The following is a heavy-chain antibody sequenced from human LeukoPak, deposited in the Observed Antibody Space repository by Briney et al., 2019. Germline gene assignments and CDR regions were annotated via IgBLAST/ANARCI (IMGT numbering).Heavy chain of an antibody. CDR1: GFTVSTHY. D-gene: IGHD3-10*02. CDR3: AELGITMIGGV. V-gene: IGHV3-66*01. J-gene: IGHJ6*04. CDR2: IYAGGST. Sequence: PGGSLRLSCAASGFTVSTHYMSWVRQAPGKGLEWVSVIYAGGSTYYADSVKGRFTISRDNSKNTLYLQMNSLRAEDTAVYYCAELGITMIGGVWGKGTTVTISS.